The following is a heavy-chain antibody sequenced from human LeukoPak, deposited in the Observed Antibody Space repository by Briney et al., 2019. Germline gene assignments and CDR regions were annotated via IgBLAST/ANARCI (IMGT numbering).Heavy chain of an antibody. J-gene: IGHJ3*02. CDR3: ARGLRRIAGHHDAFDI. CDR2: ISSISSYI. V-gene: IGHV3-21*01. Sequence: PGGALRLSCAASGFPLSSYSLNWVRPGPREGVELVSSISSISSYIYYADSVKGRFTISRDNAKNSLYLQMNSLRAEDTAVYYCARGLRRIAGHHDAFDIWGQGTMVTVSS. CDR1: GFPLSSYS. D-gene: IGHD6-13*01.